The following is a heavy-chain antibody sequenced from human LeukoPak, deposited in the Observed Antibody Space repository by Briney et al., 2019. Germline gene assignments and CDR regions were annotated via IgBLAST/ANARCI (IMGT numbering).Heavy chain of an antibody. V-gene: IGHV3-23*01. J-gene: IGHJ4*02. CDR1: GFTFSSCA. CDR2: ISGSGGST. CDR3: AKDYYDSRGKYYFDY. D-gene: IGHD3-22*01. Sequence: PGGSLRLSCAASGFTFSSCAMSWVRQAPGKGLEWVSAISGSGGSTYYADSVKGRFTISRDNSKNTLYLQMNSLRAEDTAVYYCAKDYYDSRGKYYFDYWGQGTLVTVSS.